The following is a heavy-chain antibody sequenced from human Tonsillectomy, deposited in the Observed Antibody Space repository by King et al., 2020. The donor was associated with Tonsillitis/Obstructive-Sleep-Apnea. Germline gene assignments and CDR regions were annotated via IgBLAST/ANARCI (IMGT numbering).Heavy chain of an antibody. Sequence: QLVQSGAEVKKPGASVKVSCKASGYTFINYGISWVRQAPGQGLEWMGWVSVYKGNTNYAQKLQDRVTMTTDTSTSTAYMELRSLRSDDTAVYYCAKDLDPTMFSPGYEGLGGECEYWGQGTLVTVSS. J-gene: IGHJ4*02. V-gene: IGHV1-18*01. CDR3: AKDLDPTMFSPGYEGLGGECEY. CDR1: GYTFINYG. D-gene: IGHD5-18*01. CDR2: VSVYKGNT.